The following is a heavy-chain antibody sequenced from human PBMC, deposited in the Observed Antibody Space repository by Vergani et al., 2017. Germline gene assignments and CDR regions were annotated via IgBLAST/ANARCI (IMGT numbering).Heavy chain of an antibody. D-gene: IGHD5-12*01. J-gene: IGHJ4*02. CDR2: IYYSGGT. Sequence: QVQLQESGPGLVQPSQTLSLPCTVSGRSLSSGDYYWRWLRPPPGKGLAGIGYIYYSGGTCYNPSLKSRVTISVDTSKNQFSLKLSSVTAADTAVYYCARVQVATPIFDYWGQGTLVTVSS. CDR3: ARVQVATPIFDY. CDR1: GRSLSSGDYY. V-gene: IGHV4-30-4*01.